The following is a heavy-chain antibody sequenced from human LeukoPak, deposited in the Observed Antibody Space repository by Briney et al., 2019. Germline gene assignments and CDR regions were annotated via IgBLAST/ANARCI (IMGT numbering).Heavy chain of an antibody. CDR1: GFIFSSYA. J-gene: IGHJ4*02. CDR3: AKDGWELLYYFDF. D-gene: IGHD1-26*01. CDR2: ISYDGSNK. V-gene: IGHV3-30-3*01. Sequence: GGSLRLSCAASGFIFSSYAMHWVRQAPGKGLEWVAVISYDGSNKYYADSVKGRFTISRDNSKNTLYLQMNSLRAEGTAVYYCAKDGWELLYYFDFWGQGTLVTVSS.